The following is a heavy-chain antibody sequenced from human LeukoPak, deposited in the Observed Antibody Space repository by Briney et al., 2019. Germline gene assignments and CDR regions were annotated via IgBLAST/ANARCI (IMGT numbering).Heavy chain of an antibody. CDR3: ASSVTTIWFYYYYGTDV. D-gene: IGHD4-17*01. CDR2: ISYDGSNK. CDR1: GFTFSSYA. V-gene: IGHV3-30-3*01. Sequence: PGGSLRLSCAASGFTFSSYAMHWVRQAPGKGLEWVAVISYDGSNKYYADSVKGRFTISRDNSKNTLYLQMNSLRAEDTAVYYCASSVTTIWFYYYYGTDVWGQGTTVTVSS. J-gene: IGHJ6*02.